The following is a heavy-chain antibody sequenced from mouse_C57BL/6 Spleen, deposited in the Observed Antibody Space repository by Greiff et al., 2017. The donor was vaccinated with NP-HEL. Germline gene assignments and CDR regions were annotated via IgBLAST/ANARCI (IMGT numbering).Heavy chain of an antibody. CDR3: AGADDYDYFDY. Sequence: EVKLVESGGGLVQPGGSMKLSCVASGFTFSNYWMNWVRQSPEKGLEWVAQIRLKSDNYATHYAESVKGRFTISRDDSKSSVYLQMNNLRAEDTGIYYCAGADDYDYFDYWGQGTTLTVSS. D-gene: IGHD2-4*01. CDR2: IRLKSDNYAT. J-gene: IGHJ2*01. CDR1: GFTFSNYW. V-gene: IGHV6-3*01.